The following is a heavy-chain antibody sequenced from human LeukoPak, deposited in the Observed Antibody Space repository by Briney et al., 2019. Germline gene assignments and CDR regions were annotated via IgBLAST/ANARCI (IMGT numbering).Heavy chain of an antibody. D-gene: IGHD2-2*01. CDR1: GFTFDDYA. J-gene: IGHJ4*02. Sequence: PGGSLRLSCAASGFTFDDYAMHWVRQAPGKGLEWVSGISWNSGSTDYADSVKGRFTISRDNAKNSLYLQMNSLRAEDTAVYYCASVGDIVVVPAANQGDYWGQGTLVTVSS. CDR2: ISWNSGST. CDR3: ASVGDIVVVPAANQGDY. V-gene: IGHV3-9*01.